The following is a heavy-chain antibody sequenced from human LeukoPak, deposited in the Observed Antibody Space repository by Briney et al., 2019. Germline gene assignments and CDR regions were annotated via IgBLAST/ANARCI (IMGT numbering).Heavy chain of an antibody. D-gene: IGHD2-15*01. J-gene: IGHJ5*02. Sequence: GESLKISCKASGYSFTSQVSGKVLKWMGIIYPGDSDIRYSPSFQGLVTISADKSISTAYLQWSSLKASDTAMYYCARQEYCSGGSCYTWFDPWGQGTLVTVSS. V-gene: IGHV5-51*01. CDR1: GYSFTS. CDR2: IYPGDSDI. CDR3: ARQEYCSGGSCYTWFDP.